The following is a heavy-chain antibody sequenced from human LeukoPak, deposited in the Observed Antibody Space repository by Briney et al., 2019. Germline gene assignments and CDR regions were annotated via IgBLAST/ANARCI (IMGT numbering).Heavy chain of an antibody. Sequence: SETLSLTCSVSNASISSYYWSWIRQSPGKGLEWIGYISNSGSTNYNPSLKSRVTISVDTSKNQFSLKLSSVTAADTAVYYCARHALHCSSTSCYASYYMDVWGKGTTVTVSS. J-gene: IGHJ6*03. CDR1: NASISSYY. V-gene: IGHV4-59*08. CDR3: ARHALHCSSTSCYASYYMDV. CDR2: ISNSGST. D-gene: IGHD2-2*01.